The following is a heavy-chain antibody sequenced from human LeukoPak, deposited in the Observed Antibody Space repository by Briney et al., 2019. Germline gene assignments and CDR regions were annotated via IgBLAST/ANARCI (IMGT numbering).Heavy chain of an antibody. Sequence: PSETLSLTCTVSGGSISSYYWSWIRQPPGKGLEWIGYIYYSGSTNYNPSLKSRVTMSVDTSKNQFSLKLSSVTAADTAVYYCARDVSSCSIAVAVGYYYYYYMDVWGKGTTVTVSS. CDR3: ARDVSSCSIAVAVGYYYYYYMDV. D-gene: IGHD6-19*01. V-gene: IGHV4-59*12. CDR1: GGSISSYY. CDR2: IYYSGST. J-gene: IGHJ6*03.